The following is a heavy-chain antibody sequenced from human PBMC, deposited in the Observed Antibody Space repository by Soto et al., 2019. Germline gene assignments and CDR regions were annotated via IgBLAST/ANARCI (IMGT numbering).Heavy chain of an antibody. Sequence: PGGSLRLSCAASGFILSKYAMSWVRQAPGKGLEWVSGFTGSRGVTSYADSVKGRFTISRDTSKNTFYLQMNSLRAEDTAVYYCAKAGGDCWGQGTPVTV. V-gene: IGHV3-23*01. D-gene: IGHD3-10*01. CDR2: FTGSRGVT. CDR1: GFILSKYA. CDR3: AKAGGDC. J-gene: IGHJ4*02.